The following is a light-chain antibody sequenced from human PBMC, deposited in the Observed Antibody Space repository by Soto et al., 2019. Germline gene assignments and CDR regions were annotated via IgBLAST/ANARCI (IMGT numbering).Light chain of an antibody. Sequence: QSVLTQPPSVSAAPGQRVTISCSGSSSNIGGNSVSWYQQLPGTAPKLLIYDDDKRPSGIPDRFSGSKSGTSATLGITGFQTGDEADHYCGSWDSSLSAFAFGTRNKGTVL. CDR1: SSNIGGNS. CDR2: DDD. V-gene: IGLV1-51*01. J-gene: IGLJ1*01. CDR3: GSWDSSLSAFA.